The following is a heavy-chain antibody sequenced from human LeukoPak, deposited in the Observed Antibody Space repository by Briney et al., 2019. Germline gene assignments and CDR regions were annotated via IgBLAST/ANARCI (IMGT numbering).Heavy chain of an antibody. CDR3: ARRGYSSGFYYFDY. Sequence: SETLSLTCTVSGRSISSYYWSWIRQPPGKGLEWIGYIYYSGSTNYNPSLKSRVTISADTSKNQFSLKLSSLAAADTAVYYCARRGYSSGFYYFDYWGQGTLVTVSS. J-gene: IGHJ4*02. CDR1: GRSISSYY. D-gene: IGHD6-19*01. CDR2: IYYSGST. V-gene: IGHV4-59*01.